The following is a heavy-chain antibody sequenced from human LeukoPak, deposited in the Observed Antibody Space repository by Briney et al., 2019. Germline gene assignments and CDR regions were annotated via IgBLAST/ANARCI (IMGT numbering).Heavy chain of an antibody. V-gene: IGHV1-24*01. D-gene: IGHD3-10*01. CDR1: GDTLSELT. CDR3: AAGGIYSLLDY. Sequence: ASVKVSCKVSGDTLSELTMHWVRQAPGKGLEWMGGFDPGAGEILYAQQFQGRVTMTEDTSTDTAYMELTSLRSQDSGVYFCAAGGIYSLLDYWGQGTLVTVSS. J-gene: IGHJ4*02. CDR2: FDPGAGEI.